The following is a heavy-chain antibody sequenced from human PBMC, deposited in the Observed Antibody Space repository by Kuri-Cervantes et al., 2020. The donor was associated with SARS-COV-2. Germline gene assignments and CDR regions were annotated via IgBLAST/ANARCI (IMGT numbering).Heavy chain of an antibody. V-gene: IGHV3-30-3*01. J-gene: IGHJ6*04. Sequence: GESLKISCVASGFTFSKYTMNWVRQAPGKGLEWVAVISYDGSNKYYADSVKGRLTISRDNSKNTLYLQMNSQRAEDTAVYYCVREDTLMDVWGKGTTVTVSS. D-gene: IGHD5-18*01. CDR3: VREDTLMDV. CDR2: ISYDGSNK. CDR1: GFTFSKYT.